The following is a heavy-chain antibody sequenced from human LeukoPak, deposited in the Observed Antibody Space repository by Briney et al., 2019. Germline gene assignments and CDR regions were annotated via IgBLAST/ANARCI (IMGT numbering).Heavy chain of an antibody. CDR3: ARVGRRYFDWLMGNYYGMDV. D-gene: IGHD3-9*01. CDR1: GFTFSSYE. Sequence: GGSLRLSCAASGFTFSSYEMNWVRQAPGKGLEWVSYISSSGSTIYYADSVKGRFTISRDNAKNSLYLQMNSLRAEGTAVYYCARVGRRYFDWLMGNYYGMDVWGQGTTVTVSS. V-gene: IGHV3-48*03. CDR2: ISSSGSTI. J-gene: IGHJ6*02.